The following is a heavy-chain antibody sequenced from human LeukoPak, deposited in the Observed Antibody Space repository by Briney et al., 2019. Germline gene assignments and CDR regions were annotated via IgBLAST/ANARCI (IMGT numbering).Heavy chain of an antibody. CDR1: GFTFSSYA. CDR2: ISSSSSTI. CDR3: ARCCPYGSGSDGMDV. J-gene: IGHJ6*02. V-gene: IGHV3-48*04. D-gene: IGHD3-10*01. Sequence: GGSLRLSCAASGFTFSSYAMSWVRQAPGKGLEWVSYISSSSSTIYYADSVKGRFTISRDNAKNSLYLQMNSLRAEDAAVYYCARCCPYGSGSDGMDVWGQGTTVTVSS.